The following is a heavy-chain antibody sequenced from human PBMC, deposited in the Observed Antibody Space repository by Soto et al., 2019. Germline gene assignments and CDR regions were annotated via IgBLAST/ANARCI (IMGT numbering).Heavy chain of an antibody. J-gene: IGHJ4*02. CDR1: DGSISSGGYY. CDR3: ASGLLTVGSY. Sequence: QVQLQESGPGLVKPSQTLSLTCSVSDGSISSGGYYWSWIRQHPGKGLEWIGYIYYSGSTYYKPSLKSRVTISVDTSKNQFSLNLSSVTAADRAVYYCASGLLTVGSYWGQGTLVTVSS. D-gene: IGHD2-15*01. CDR2: IYYSGST. V-gene: IGHV4-31*03.